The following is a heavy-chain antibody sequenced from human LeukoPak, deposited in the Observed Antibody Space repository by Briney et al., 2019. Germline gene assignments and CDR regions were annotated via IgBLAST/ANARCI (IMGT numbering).Heavy chain of an antibody. CDR3: ARHEDGYCSSTSCYGN. CDR1: GGSFSGYY. V-gene: IGHV4-34*01. Sequence: PSETLSLTCAVYGGSFSGYYWSWIRQPPGKGLEWIGEINHSGSTNYNPSLKSRVTISVDTSKNQFSLKLSSVTAADTAVYYCARHEDGYCSSTSCYGNWGQGTLVTVSS. D-gene: IGHD2-2*01. CDR2: INHSGST. J-gene: IGHJ4*02.